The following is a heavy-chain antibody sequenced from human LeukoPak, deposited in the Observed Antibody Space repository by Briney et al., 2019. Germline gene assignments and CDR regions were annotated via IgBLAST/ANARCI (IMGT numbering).Heavy chain of an antibody. Sequence: GASVKVSCKASGGTFSSYAISWVRQAPGQGLEWMGGIIPIFGTANYAQKFQGRVTITTDESTSTAYMELSSLRSEDTAVYYCARGGEYSSSWYRSDYWGQGTLVTVS. J-gene: IGHJ4*02. V-gene: IGHV1-69*05. D-gene: IGHD6-13*01. CDR3: ARGGEYSSSWYRSDY. CDR2: IIPIFGTA. CDR1: GGTFSSYA.